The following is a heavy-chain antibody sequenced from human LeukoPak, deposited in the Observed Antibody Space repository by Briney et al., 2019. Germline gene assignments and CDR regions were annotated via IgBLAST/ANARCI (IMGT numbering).Heavy chain of an antibody. CDR2: INTNTGNP. V-gene: IGHV7-4-1*02. CDR1: GYTFTSYD. D-gene: IGHD4-17*01. Sequence: GASVKVSCKASGYTFTSYDINWVRQAPGQGLEWMGWINTNTGNPTYAQGFTGRFVFSLDTSVSTAYLQISSLKAEDTAVYYCAREFTGVYGDYIDYWGQGTLVTVSS. CDR3: AREFTGVYGDYIDY. J-gene: IGHJ4*02.